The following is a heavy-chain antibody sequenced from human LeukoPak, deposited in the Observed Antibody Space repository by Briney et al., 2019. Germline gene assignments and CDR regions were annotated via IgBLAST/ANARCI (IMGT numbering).Heavy chain of an antibody. CDR3: ASAQTGVFLPAYDY. CDR1: GYTFTSYG. Sequence: GASVKVSCKASGYTFTSYGISWVRQAPGQGLEWMGWINPNSGGTNYAQKFQGRVTMTRDTSISTAYMELSRLRSDDTAVYYCASAQTGVFLPAYDYWGQGTLVTVSS. CDR2: INPNSGGT. D-gene: IGHD7-27*01. V-gene: IGHV1-2*02. J-gene: IGHJ4*02.